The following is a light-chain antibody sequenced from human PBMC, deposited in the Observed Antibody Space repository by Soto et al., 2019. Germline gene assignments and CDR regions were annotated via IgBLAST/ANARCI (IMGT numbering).Light chain of an antibody. CDR3: CSYAGRDTLYV. CDR2: DVS. Sequence: QSALTQPRSVSGSPGQSVTISCTGTSTDVGGYNYVSWYQQHPGKVPQLILYDVSKRPSGVPDRFSGSKSCNTASLTISGLQAEDEADYYCCSYAGRDTLYVFGSGTKLTVL. J-gene: IGLJ1*01. V-gene: IGLV2-11*01. CDR1: STDVGGYNY.